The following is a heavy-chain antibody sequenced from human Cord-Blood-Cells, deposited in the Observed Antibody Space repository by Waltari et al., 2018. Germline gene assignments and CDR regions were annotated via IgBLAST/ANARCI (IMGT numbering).Heavy chain of an antibody. J-gene: IGHJ4*02. V-gene: IGHV4-4*07. CDR3: ARDLSPRRGRVCFDY. CDR1: GGSISSYY. CDR2: IYTSGST. Sequence: QVQLQESGPGLVKPSETLSLTCTVPGGSISSYYWSWIRQPDGKGLEWIGRIYTSGSTNYNPSLKSRVTMSVDTSKSQFSLKLSSVTAADTAVYYCARDLSPRRGRVCFDYWGQGTLVTVSS.